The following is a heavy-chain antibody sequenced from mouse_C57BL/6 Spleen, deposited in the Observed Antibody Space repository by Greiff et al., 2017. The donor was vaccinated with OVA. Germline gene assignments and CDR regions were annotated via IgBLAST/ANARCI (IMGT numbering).Heavy chain of an antibody. V-gene: IGHV1-52*01. CDR1: GYTFTSYW. Sequence: VQLQQPGAELVRPGSSVKLSCKASGYTFTSYWMHWVKQRPIQGLEWIGNIDPSDSDTHYNQKFKDKATLTVDKASSTAYMQLSSLTSEDSSVYYCARSRVYYGSSLYAMDYWGQGTSVTVSS. D-gene: IGHD1-1*01. CDR3: ARSRVYYGSSLYAMDY. J-gene: IGHJ4*01. CDR2: IDPSDSDT.